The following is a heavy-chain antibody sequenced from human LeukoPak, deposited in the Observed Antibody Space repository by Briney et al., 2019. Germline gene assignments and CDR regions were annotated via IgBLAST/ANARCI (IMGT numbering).Heavy chain of an antibody. V-gene: IGHV1-18*01. CDR3: ARGSPGDYYYYGMDV. Sequence: ASVKVSCKASGYTFSGYGISWVRQAPGQGLEWMGWISAYNGNTNYAQKLQGRVTMTTDTSTSTAYMELRSLRSDDTAVYYCARGSPGDYYYYGMDVWGQGTTVTVSS. CDR2: ISAYNGNT. D-gene: IGHD3-10*01. J-gene: IGHJ6*02. CDR1: GYTFSGYG.